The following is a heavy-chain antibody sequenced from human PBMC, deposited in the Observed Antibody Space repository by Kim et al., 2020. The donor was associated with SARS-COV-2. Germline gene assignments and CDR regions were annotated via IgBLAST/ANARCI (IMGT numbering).Heavy chain of an antibody. D-gene: IGHD3-3*01. J-gene: IGHJ4*02. CDR2: ISGSGSSI. CDR1: GFTFSDYY. CDR3: ARDSAYYGDF. Sequence: GGSLRLSCAASGFTFSDYYMSWIRQAPGKGLEWVSYISGSGSSIYYADSVKGRFTISRDNTKNSLYLQMNSLTVEDTAVYYCARDSAYYGDFGGQGTLVTVSS. V-gene: IGHV3-11*01.